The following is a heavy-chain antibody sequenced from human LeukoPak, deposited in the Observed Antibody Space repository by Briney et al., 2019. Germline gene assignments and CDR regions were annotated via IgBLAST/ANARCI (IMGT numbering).Heavy chain of an antibody. Sequence: SETLSLTCTVSGDSISSSTSSTPYYWGWIRQPPGKGLEWIGSITYSGATHYHESLKSRVTISVDTSRNQFSLRLSSVTAADTAVYFCARHGGRYNWSPSDWGQGTLVTVSS. CDR2: ITYSGAT. CDR1: GDSISSSTSSTPYY. V-gene: IGHV4-39*01. J-gene: IGHJ4*02. D-gene: IGHD1-20*01. CDR3: ARHGGRYNWSPSD.